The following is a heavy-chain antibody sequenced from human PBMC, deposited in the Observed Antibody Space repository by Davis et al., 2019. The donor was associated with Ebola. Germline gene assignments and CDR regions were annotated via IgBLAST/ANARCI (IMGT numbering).Heavy chain of an antibody. CDR1: GFIFTDYA. CDR3: ARDLEPFGDYYYYYYGMDV. Sequence: ESLKISCSASGFIFTDYAMHWVRQAPGKGLQYVSGISSNGVSTKYADSVKGRFTISRDNSKNTLYLQMNSLRAEDTALYYCARDLEPFGDYYYYYYGMDVWGQGTTVAVSS. J-gene: IGHJ6*02. CDR2: ISSNGVST. D-gene: IGHD4-17*01. V-gene: IGHV3-64*04.